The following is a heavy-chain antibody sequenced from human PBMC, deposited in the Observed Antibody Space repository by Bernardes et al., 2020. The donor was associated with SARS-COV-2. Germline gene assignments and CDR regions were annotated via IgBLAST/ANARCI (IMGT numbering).Heavy chain of an antibody. CDR2: IYHSGST. CDR1: GYSISSSNW. V-gene: IGHV4-28*01. Sequence: SETLSLTCAVSGYSISSSNWWGWIRQPPGKGLEWIGYIYHSGSTYYNPSLKSRVTLSVDTSANQFSLELTSVTALDTAVYYCARSGGTTEEGWFDPWGQGTLVTVSS. CDR3: ARSGGTTEEGWFDP. D-gene: IGHD4-4*01. J-gene: IGHJ5*02.